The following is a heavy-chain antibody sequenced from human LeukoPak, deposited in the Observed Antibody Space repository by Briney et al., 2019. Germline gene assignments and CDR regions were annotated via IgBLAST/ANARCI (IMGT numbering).Heavy chain of an antibody. J-gene: IGHJ4*02. CDR2: ISDTGTT. Sequence: SGTLSLTCSVSGAPVTSYYWDWIRQAPGKGLEWIGCISDTGTTYYNPSLKGRLTISLDTAKNQFSLKVRSVTAADSAIYYCTKGYYEPFDSWGQGILVTVSS. CDR1: GAPVTSYY. CDR3: TKGYYEPFDS. V-gene: IGHV4-59*02. D-gene: IGHD3-22*01.